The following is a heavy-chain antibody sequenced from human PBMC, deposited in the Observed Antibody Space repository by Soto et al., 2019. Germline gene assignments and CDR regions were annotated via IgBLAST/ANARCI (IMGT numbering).Heavy chain of an antibody. V-gene: IGHV1-18*01. J-gene: IGHJ4*02. CDR3: ASGRGYSYGPLDY. Sequence: ASVKGYCKAFGYTYTRYCISWLRQTPGQGLEWMGWISAYNGNTNYAQKLQGRVTMTTDTSTSTAYMELRSLRSDDTAVYYCASGRGYSYGPLDYWGQAPLLSVSS. CDR2: ISAYNGNT. CDR1: GYTYTRYC. D-gene: IGHD5-18*01.